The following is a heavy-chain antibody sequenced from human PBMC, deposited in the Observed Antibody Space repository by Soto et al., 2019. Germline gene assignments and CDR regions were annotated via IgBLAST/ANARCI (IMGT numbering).Heavy chain of an antibody. CDR1: GDSISSGGYY. V-gene: IGHV4-31*03. J-gene: IGHJ4*02. CDR2: IYYSGST. Sequence: QVQLQESGPGLVKPSQTLSLTCTVSGDSISSGGYYWSWIRQHPGKGLEWIGSIYYSGSTHYNPSLQSRVTISVDTSKNQISLKLSSVTAADTAVYYCAREVVGSGYDYFDHWGQGTLVTVSS. D-gene: IGHD5-12*01. CDR3: AREVVGSGYDYFDH.